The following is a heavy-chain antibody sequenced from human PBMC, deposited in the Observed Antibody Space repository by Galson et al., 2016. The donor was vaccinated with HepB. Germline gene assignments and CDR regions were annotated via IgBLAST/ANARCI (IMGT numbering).Heavy chain of an antibody. J-gene: IGHJ4*02. Sequence: SLRLSCAASGFTFSAFWMHWVRQGPGKGLEWVGRIKSKVDGGTEHYAAPVKGRFTVSRDDSKDMLYLQMDSLKTEDTAVYYCTADIPNVESGYNDFDFRGQGTLVTVSS. CDR1: GFTFSAFW. CDR3: TADIPNVESGYNDFDF. V-gene: IGHV3-15*01. CDR2: IKSKVDGGTE. D-gene: IGHD5-12*01.